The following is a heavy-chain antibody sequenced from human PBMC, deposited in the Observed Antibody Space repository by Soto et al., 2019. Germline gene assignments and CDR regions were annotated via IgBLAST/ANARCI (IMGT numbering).Heavy chain of an antibody. V-gene: IGHV3-7*01. Sequence: AGGSLRLSCAASGFTFSTYWMSWVRQTPGKGLEWVADINADGSDKYYVDSVKGRFTVSRDNAKNSLYLQMNSLRAEDTALYYCARHPDWTFDYWGQGALVTVSS. D-gene: IGHD1-1*01. CDR2: INADGSDK. CDR1: GFTFSTYW. CDR3: ARHPDWTFDY. J-gene: IGHJ4*02.